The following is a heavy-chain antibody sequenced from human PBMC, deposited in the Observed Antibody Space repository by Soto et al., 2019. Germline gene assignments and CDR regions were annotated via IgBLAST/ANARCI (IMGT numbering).Heavy chain of an antibody. CDR1: GYTFTSYG. CDR2: ISAYNGNT. CDR3: ARAWSGYSDYGMDV. J-gene: IGHJ6*02. V-gene: IGHV1-18*01. Sequence: VASVKVSCKASGYTFTSYGISWVRQAPGQGLEWMGWISAYNGNTNLAQKLQGRVTMTTDTSTSTAYMELRSLRSDDTAVYYCARAWSGYSDYGMDVWGQGTTVTVSS. D-gene: IGHD3-3*01.